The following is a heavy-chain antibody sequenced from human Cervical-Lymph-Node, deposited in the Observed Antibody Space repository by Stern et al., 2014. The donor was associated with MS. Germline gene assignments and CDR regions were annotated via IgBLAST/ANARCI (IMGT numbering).Heavy chain of an antibody. CDR2: IYYSGTT. CDR1: GASITRYY. Sequence: QVQLQESGPGLLRPSEPLSLTCTVSGASITRYYWSWIRQPPGKGLEWIGYIYYSGTTNYNASLKGRVAISIDTSKTQFSLRLSSVTAADTAVYYCARATDLWGQGTLVTVSS. J-gene: IGHJ5*02. V-gene: IGHV4-59*01. CDR3: ARATDL.